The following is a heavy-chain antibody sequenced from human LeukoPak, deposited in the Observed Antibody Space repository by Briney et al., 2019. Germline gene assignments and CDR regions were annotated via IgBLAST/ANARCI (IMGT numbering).Heavy chain of an antibody. V-gene: IGHV4-34*01. CDR2: INHSGST. Sequence: SETLSLTCAVYGGSFSGYYWSWIRQPSGKGLEWIGEINHSGSTNYNPSLKSRVTISVDTSKNQFSLKLSSVTAADTAVYYCARKSSGYYYGVIWYYFDYWGQGTLVTVSS. D-gene: IGHD3-22*01. CDR1: GGSFSGYY. J-gene: IGHJ4*02. CDR3: ARKSSGYYYGVIWYYFDY.